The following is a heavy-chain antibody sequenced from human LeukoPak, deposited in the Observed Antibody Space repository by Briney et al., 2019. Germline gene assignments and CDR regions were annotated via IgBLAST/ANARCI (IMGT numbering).Heavy chain of an antibody. J-gene: IGHJ3*01. D-gene: IGHD2-15*01. CDR3: ARVGGIVASDAFDV. V-gene: IGHV4-30-2*01. Sequence: PSQTLSLTCTISGGSLSSAGSSWSWIRQPPGKGLEWIGYISHTGSTYYSPSLKTPVTISIDRSKNQFSLRLSDVTAADTAVYYCARVGGIVASDAFDVWGQGTMVTVSS. CDR2: ISHTGST. CDR1: GGSLSSAGSS.